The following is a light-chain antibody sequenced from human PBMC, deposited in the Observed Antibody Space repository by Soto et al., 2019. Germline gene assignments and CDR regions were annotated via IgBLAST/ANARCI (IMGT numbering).Light chain of an antibody. CDR1: QSVTSRY. V-gene: IGKV3-20*01. J-gene: IGKJ3*01. Sequence: EILFTQSPGTLSLSPGERATLSCRASQSVTSRYLAWYQQNPGKAPRLLIYGASSRATGIPDRLSGSGSGTDFTLTISRLEPEDFAVYYCQQYGSSPTFGPGTKVDIK. CDR2: GAS. CDR3: QQYGSSPT.